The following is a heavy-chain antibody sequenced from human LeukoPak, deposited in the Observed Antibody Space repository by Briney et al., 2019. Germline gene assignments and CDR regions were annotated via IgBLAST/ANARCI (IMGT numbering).Heavy chain of an antibody. CDR1: GFTFSSNT. CDR3: SKDRPRSSFDY. CDR2: ISSDGIHT. V-gene: IGHV3-21*01. Sequence: GGSLRLSCAASGFTFSSNTMNWVRQAPGKGLEGVSSISSDGIHTFYAGPVKGRFTISRDNAKNSLYLQMNSLRDEDTAVYYCSKDRPRSSFDYWGQGILVTVSS. D-gene: IGHD6-6*01. J-gene: IGHJ4*02.